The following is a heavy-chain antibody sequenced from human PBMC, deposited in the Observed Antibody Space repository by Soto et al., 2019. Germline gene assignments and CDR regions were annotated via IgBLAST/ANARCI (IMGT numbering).Heavy chain of an antibody. Sequence: LSLTCTVSGGSISSGGYYWSWIRQHPGKGLEWIGYIYYSGSTYYNPSLKSRVTISVDTSKNQFSLKLSSVTAADTAVYYCARVRMYYYDSSGYYADYWGQGTLVTVSS. D-gene: IGHD3-22*01. V-gene: IGHV4-31*03. CDR3: ARVRMYYYDSSGYYADY. CDR2: IYYSGST. J-gene: IGHJ4*02. CDR1: GGSISSGGYY.